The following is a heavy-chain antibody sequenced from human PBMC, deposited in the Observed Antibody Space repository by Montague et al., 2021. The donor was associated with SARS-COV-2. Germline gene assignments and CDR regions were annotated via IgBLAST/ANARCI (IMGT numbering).Heavy chain of an antibody. V-gene: IGHV4-59*01. CDR1: GGSISSYY. CDR3: ARDRRFLEWPGLYYYYGMDV. CDR2: IYYSGST. Sequence: SETLSLTCTVSGGSISSYYWSWIRQPPGKGLEWIAYIYYSGSTNYNPSXXSRVTISVDTSKNQFSLKLSSVTAADTAVYYCARDRRFLEWPGLYYYYGMDVWGQGTTVTVSS. D-gene: IGHD3-3*01. J-gene: IGHJ6*02.